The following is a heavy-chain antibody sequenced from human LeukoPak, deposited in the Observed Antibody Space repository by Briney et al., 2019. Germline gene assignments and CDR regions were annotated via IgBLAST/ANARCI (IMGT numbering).Heavy chain of an antibody. J-gene: IGHJ6*02. CDR2: INHSGST. CDR1: GGSFSGYY. Sequence: TSETLSLTCAVYGGSFSGYYWSWIRQPPGKGLEWIGEINHSGSTNYNPSLKSRVTISVDTSKNQFSLKLSSVTAADTAVYYCARVRLSPPYYYYGMDVWGQGTTVTVSS. V-gene: IGHV4-34*01. CDR3: ARVRLSPPYYYYGMDV.